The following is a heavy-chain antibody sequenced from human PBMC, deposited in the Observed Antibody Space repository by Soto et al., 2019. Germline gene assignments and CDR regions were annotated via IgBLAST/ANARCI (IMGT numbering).Heavy chain of an antibody. CDR1: GFTFSSYG. Sequence: QVQLVESGGGVVQPGRSLRLSCAASGFTFSSYGMHWVRQAPGKGLEWAAVISDDGSKKWYADSVTSRFTISRDNSKNTLNLQMNSLRPEDTAVYYCAKDPYRGSHHEGADSWGQGTLVTVSS. CDR3: AKDPYRGSHHEGADS. J-gene: IGHJ4*02. CDR2: ISDDGSKK. D-gene: IGHD3-16*01. V-gene: IGHV3-30*18.